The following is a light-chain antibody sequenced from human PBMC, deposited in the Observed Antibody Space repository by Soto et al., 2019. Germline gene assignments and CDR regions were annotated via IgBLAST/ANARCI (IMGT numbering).Light chain of an antibody. J-gene: IGKJ5*01. Sequence: EIVLTQSPGALSLSPGERATLSCRASQSVRSNFLAWYQQKPGQAPRLLIYGASNRATGIPDRFSGSGSGTEFTLTISSLQSEDFAVYYCQQYHNWPITFGQGTRLEI. CDR2: GAS. V-gene: IGKV3D-15*01. CDR3: QQYHNWPIT. CDR1: QSVRSN.